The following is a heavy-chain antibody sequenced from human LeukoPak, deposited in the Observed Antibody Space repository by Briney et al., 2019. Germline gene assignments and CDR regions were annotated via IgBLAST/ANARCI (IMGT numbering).Heavy chain of an antibody. CDR3: ARATTVTTYAAFDI. D-gene: IGHD4-17*01. J-gene: IGHJ3*02. CDR1: GFTFSSYS. CDR2: ISSSSSYI. V-gene: IGHV3-21*01. Sequence: GGSLRLSCAASGFTFSSYSMNWVRQAPGKGLEWVSSISSSSSYIYYADSVKGRFTISRDNAKNSLYLQMNSLRAEDTAVYYCARATTVTTYAAFDIWGQGTMVTVSS.